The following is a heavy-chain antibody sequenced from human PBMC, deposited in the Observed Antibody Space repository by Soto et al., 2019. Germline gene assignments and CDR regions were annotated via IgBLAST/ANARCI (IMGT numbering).Heavy chain of an antibody. CDR3: ARQYGATAIDY. CDR2: IYWDDDK. J-gene: IGHJ4*02. Sequence: QITLKESGPTLVKPTQTLTLTCTFSGFSLSTSGVGVGWIRQPPGKALEWLALIYWDDDKRYSPSLKSRLTIHKDTSKNQVVLTMTNMDPVDTATYYCARQYGATAIDYWGQGTLVTVSS. V-gene: IGHV2-5*02. CDR1: GFSLSTSGVG. D-gene: IGHD4-17*01.